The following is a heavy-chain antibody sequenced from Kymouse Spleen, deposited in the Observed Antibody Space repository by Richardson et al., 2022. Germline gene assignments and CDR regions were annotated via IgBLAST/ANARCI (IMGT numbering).Heavy chain of an antibody. D-gene: IGHD3-9*01. J-gene: IGHJ6*02. CDR3: ARGNYDILTGYYRNYYYGMDV. CDR1: GFTFSSYW. Sequence: EVQLVESGGGLVQPGGSLRLSCAASGFTFSSYWMHWVRQAPGKGLVWVSRINSDGSSTSYADSVKGRFTISRDNAKNTLYLQMNSLRAEDTAVYYCARGNYDILTGYYRNYYYGMDVWGQGTTVTVSS. CDR2: INSDGSST. V-gene: IGHV3-74*01.